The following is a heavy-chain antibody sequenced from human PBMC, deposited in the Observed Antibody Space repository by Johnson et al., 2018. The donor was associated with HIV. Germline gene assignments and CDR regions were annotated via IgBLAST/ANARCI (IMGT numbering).Heavy chain of an antibody. D-gene: IGHD6-13*01. CDR1: GFSFTDAW. CDR3: AKDGRNGIAAAEPPAFDI. V-gene: IGHV3-15*01. J-gene: IGHJ3*02. CDR2: IKSKSDGGTT. Sequence: VQLVESGGGLVKPGGSLRLSCAASGFSFTDAWMNWVRQAPGKGLEWVGRIKSKSDGGTTDYAAPVRGRFTISREDSKNTLYLQMNSLRAEDTAVYYCAKDGRNGIAAAEPPAFDIWGQGTMVTVSS.